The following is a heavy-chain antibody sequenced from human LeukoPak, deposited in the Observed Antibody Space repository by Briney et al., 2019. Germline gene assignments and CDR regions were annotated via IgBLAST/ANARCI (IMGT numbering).Heavy chain of an antibody. Sequence: GGSLRLSCAASGFTFSSYGMSWVRQAPGEGLEWVSAISGSGGSTYYADSVKGRFTISRDNSKNTLYLQMNSLRAEDTAVYYCAKTGPPLYYYDSSGSYFDYWGQGTLVTVSS. CDR3: AKTGPPLYYYDSSGSYFDY. CDR1: GFTFSSYG. V-gene: IGHV3-23*01. J-gene: IGHJ4*02. CDR2: ISGSGGST. D-gene: IGHD3-22*01.